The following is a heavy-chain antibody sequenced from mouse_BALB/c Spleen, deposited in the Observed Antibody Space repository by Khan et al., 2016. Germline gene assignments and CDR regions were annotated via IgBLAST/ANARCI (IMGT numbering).Heavy chain of an antibody. CDR3: TRRDCWTRDY. J-gene: IGHJ4*01. CDR1: GFTFSTYG. Sequence: EVELVESGGDLVKPGGSLKLSCAASGFTFSTYGMSWVRQTPDKGLEWVATISSGGDYIFYLDSLRGRFTISRDNGRNTLYLRMSSLKSEDTARYYCTRRDCWTRDYWGQGTSVTVSS. V-gene: IGHV5-6*01. CDR2: ISSGGDYI.